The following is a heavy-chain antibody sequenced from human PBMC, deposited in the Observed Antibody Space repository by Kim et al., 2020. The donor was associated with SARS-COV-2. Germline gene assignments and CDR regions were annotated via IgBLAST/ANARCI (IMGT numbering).Heavy chain of an antibody. Sequence: ADYEQKSQGRVTITADKSTSTAYMELSSLRSEDTAVYYCARDRGSGWYRYWGQGTLVTVSS. V-gene: IGHV1-69*04. CDR2: A. CDR3: ARDRGSGWYRY. J-gene: IGHJ4*02. D-gene: IGHD6-19*01.